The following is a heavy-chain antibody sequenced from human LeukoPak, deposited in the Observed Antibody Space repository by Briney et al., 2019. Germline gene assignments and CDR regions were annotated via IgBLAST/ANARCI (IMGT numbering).Heavy chain of an antibody. J-gene: IGHJ4*02. CDR1: GGSISSSSYY. CDR3: AKDPHMVRGVYDY. Sequence: KTSETLSLTCTVSGGSISSSSYYWGRIRQPPGKGLEWIGSIYYSGSTYYNPSLKSRVTISVDTSKNQFSLKLSSVTAADTAVYYCAKDPHMVRGVYDYWGQGTLVTVSS. CDR2: IYYSGST. V-gene: IGHV4-39*07. D-gene: IGHD3-10*01.